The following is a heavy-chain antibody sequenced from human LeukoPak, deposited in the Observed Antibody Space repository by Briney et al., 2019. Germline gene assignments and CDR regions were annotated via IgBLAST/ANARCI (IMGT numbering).Heavy chain of an antibody. CDR1: GFPFSNAW. V-gene: IGHV3-49*04. J-gene: IGHJ4*02. Sequence: GGSLRLSCAASGFPFSNAWMGWVRQAPGKGLEWVGFIRSKAYGGTTEYAASVKGRFTISRDDSKSIAYLQMNSLKTEDTAVFYCTRGPSKRPTLFDYWGQGTLVTVSS. CDR2: IRSKAYGGTT. CDR3: TRGPSKRPTLFDY.